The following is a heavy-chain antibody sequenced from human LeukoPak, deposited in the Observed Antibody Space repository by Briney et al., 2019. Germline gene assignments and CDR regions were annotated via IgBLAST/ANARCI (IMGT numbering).Heavy chain of an antibody. Sequence: SETLSLTCSVSGGSVSRGTYYWSWIRQPPGKGLEWIGYIYYSGSTNYNPSLKSRVTISVDTSKNQFSLKLRSVTAADTAVYYCARFYGSGTYYLRYFDYWGQGTLVTVSS. D-gene: IGHD3-10*01. J-gene: IGHJ4*02. CDR3: ARFYGSGTYYLRYFDY. CDR1: GGSVSRGTYY. CDR2: IYYSGST. V-gene: IGHV4-61*01.